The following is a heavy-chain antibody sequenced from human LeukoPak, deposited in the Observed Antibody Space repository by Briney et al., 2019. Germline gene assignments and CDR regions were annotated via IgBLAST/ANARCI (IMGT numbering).Heavy chain of an antibody. CDR1: GGSISSGSYY. Sequence: SQTLSLTCTVSGGSISSGSYYWSWMRQPAGMGLESIGRICTSGSNNYNPSLKSRVTISVDTSKNQFSLKLSSVTAADTAVYYCARDLRLGDSSGYYYSAAFDIWGQGTMVTVSS. V-gene: IGHV4-61*02. D-gene: IGHD3-22*01. CDR2: ICTSGSN. CDR3: ARDLRLGDSSGYYYSAAFDI. J-gene: IGHJ3*02.